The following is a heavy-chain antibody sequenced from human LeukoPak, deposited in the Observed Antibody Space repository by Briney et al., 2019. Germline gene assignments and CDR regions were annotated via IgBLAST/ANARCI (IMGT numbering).Heavy chain of an antibody. CDR2: ISSNGGST. Sequence: GGSLRLSCAASGFTFSSYAMHWVRQAPGKGLEYVSAISSNGGSTYYANSVKGRFTISRDNSKNTLYLQMGSLRAEDMAVYYCATFKVTGTTLYWGQGTLVTVSS. J-gene: IGHJ4*02. CDR1: GFTFSSYA. CDR3: ATFKVTGTTLY. D-gene: IGHD1-7*01. V-gene: IGHV3-64*01.